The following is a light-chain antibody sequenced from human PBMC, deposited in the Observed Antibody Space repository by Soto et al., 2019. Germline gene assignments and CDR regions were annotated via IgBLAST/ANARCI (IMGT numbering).Light chain of an antibody. CDR3: SSYTSSSTYV. CDR2: DVS. J-gene: IGLJ1*01. V-gene: IGLV2-14*01. Sequence: QSVLTRPASVSGSPGQSVTISCTGTSSNVGGYNYVSWYQQHPGKAPNLMIYDVSNRPSGVSNRFSGSKSGDTASLTISGLQAEVESDYYCSSYTSSSTYVFGTGTKLAVL. CDR1: SSNVGGYNY.